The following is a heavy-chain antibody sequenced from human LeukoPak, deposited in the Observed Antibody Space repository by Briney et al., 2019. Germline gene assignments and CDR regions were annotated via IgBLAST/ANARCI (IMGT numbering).Heavy chain of an antibody. V-gene: IGHV4-39*01. CDR3: AITRPEDY. Sequence: PSETLSLTCTVSGGSISSSSYYWGWIRQPPGKGLEWIGSIYYSGSTYYNPSLKSRVTISVDTSKNQFSLKLSSVTAADTAVYYCAITRPEDYWGQGTLVTVSS. CDR1: GGSISSSSYY. J-gene: IGHJ4*02. CDR2: IYYSGST. D-gene: IGHD1-14*01.